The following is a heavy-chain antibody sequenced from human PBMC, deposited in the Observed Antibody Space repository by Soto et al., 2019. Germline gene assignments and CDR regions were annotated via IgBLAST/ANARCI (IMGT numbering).Heavy chain of an antibody. J-gene: IGHJ6*02. CDR1: GFTFSGCV. Sequence: EVQLVESGGGLVQPGESLKLSCATSGFTFSGCVMHWVRQASGKGLEWVGHIRNKANNYAAAYAGSLKGRFTISRDDSKNTAYLQMDTLKTEDTAVYYCARRYGDDYYFGLDVWGQGTKVTVSS. CDR2: IRNKANNYAA. CDR3: ARRYGDDYYFGLDV. V-gene: IGHV3-73*02. D-gene: IGHD4-17*01.